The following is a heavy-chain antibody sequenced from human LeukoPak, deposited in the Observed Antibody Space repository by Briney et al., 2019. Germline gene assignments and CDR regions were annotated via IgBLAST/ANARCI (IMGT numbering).Heavy chain of an antibody. V-gene: IGHV3-11*06. CDR3: VRTGGRDGGT. CDR1: GFTFTDYY. CDR2: ISSSSSDT. Sequence: GGSLRLSCAASGFTFTDYYMSWIRQAPGKGLDWLSYISSSSSDTNYADSVKGRFTISRDNAKKPLYLQMNSLRAEDTGVYYCVRTGGRDGGTWGQGTLVTVSS. D-gene: IGHD2-8*02. J-gene: IGHJ5*02.